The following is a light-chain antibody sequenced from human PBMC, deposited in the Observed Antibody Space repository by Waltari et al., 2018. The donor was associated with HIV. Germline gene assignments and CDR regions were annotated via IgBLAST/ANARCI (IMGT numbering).Light chain of an antibody. CDR3: QQSYGSPFT. CDR1: QSISSY. Sequence: DIRVPHSPSSLSASVGDRVTITCRASQSISSYLNWYQQKPGTAPKLLMSAASSLQSGVPSRFSGNGSGTDFTLTISSLQPEDFATYYCQQSYGSPFTFGPGSKLHIK. CDR2: AAS. J-gene: IGKJ3*01. V-gene: IGKV1-39*01.